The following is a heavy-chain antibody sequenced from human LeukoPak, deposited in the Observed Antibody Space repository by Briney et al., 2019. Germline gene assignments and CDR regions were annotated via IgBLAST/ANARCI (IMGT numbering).Heavy chain of an antibody. D-gene: IGHD6-13*01. Sequence: GGSLRLSCAASAFTFSSYEMNWVRQAPGKGLEWVSYISSSGSTIYYADSVKGRFTISRDNAKNSLYLQMNSLRAEDTAVYYCVSSSSWYSYYGMDVWGQGTTVTVSS. CDR3: VSSSSWYSYYGMDV. CDR1: AFTFSSYE. CDR2: ISSSGSTI. J-gene: IGHJ6*02. V-gene: IGHV3-48*03.